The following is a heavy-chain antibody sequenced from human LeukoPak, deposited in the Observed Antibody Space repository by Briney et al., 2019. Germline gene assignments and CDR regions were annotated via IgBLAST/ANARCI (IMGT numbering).Heavy chain of an antibody. CDR3: ARESGAFSPFGF. V-gene: IGHV4-4*02. Sequence: SETLSLTCAVSDGSILSTNWWSSVRQPPGKGLEWIGEVHLNGATNYNPSVEDRVTMSIDKSKNHLSLEVISVTAADTAMYYCARESGAFSPFGFWGQGTLVTVSS. CDR2: VHLNGAT. CDR1: DGSILSTNW. D-gene: IGHD1-26*01. J-gene: IGHJ4*02.